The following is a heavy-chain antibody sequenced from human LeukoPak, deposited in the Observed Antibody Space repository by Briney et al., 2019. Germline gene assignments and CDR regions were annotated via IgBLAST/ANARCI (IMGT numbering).Heavy chain of an antibody. CDR3: ARASSGWYAGGYFDY. Sequence: GSLRLSCAASGFTFSSYGMSWVRQAPGKGLEWIGSIYHSGSTYYNPSLKSRVTISVDTSKNQFSLKLSSVTAADTAVYYCARASSGWYAGGYFDYRGQGTLVTVSS. CDR2: IYHSGST. CDR1: GFTFSSYG. J-gene: IGHJ4*02. D-gene: IGHD6-19*01. V-gene: IGHV4-38-2*01.